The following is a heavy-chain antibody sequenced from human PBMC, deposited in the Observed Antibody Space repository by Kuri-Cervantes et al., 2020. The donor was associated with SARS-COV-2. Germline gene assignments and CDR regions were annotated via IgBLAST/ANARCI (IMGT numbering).Heavy chain of an antibody. CDR2: INPNSGGT. CDR1: GYTFTGYY. Sequence: ASVKVSCKASGYTFTGYYMHWVRQAPGQGLEWMGWINPNSGGTNYAQKFQGRVTMTRDTSISTAYMELSRLRSDDTAVYYCARDRSTITIFGVVVYYYYMDVWGKGTTVTVSS. J-gene: IGHJ6*03. CDR3: ARDRSTITIFGVVVYYYYMDV. V-gene: IGHV1-2*02. D-gene: IGHD3-3*01.